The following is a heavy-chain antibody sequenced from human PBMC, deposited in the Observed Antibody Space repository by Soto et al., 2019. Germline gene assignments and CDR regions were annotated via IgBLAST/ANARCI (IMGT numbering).Heavy chain of an antibody. CDR3: TTHNREDDYVWGTSPRDY. J-gene: IGHJ4*02. D-gene: IGHD3-16*01. V-gene: IGHV3-15*01. CDR2: IKAKTSGGTT. CDR1: GFTFTNAW. Sequence: GGSLRLSCTASGFTFTNAWMTWVRQPPGKGLEWVGRIKAKTSGGTTEYAAPVKGRFTISRDDSKNTLYLQMNSLKTEDTAMYYCTTHNREDDYVWGTSPRDYWGQGSLVTVSS.